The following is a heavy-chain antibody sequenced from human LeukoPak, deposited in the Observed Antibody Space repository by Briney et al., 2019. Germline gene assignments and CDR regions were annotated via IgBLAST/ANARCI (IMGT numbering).Heavy chain of an antibody. CDR2: IKQDGSEK. Sequence: GGSLRLSCAASGFTFSNYWMSWVRQAPGKGLEWVANIKQDGSEKYYVDSVKGRFTISRDNAKNSLDLQMNSLRAEDTAVYYCARDEMGYGSSGYYYVNWFDPWGQGTLVTVSS. V-gene: IGHV3-7*01. CDR1: GFTFSNYW. D-gene: IGHD3-22*01. CDR3: ARDEMGYGSSGYYYVNWFDP. J-gene: IGHJ5*02.